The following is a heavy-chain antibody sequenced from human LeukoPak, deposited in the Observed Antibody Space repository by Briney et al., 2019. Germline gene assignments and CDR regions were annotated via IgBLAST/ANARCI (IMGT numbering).Heavy chain of an antibody. CDR3: AKNRGAGSHYYYHMNV. CDR2: ISGSGMST. V-gene: IGHV3-23*01. J-gene: IGHJ6*03. CDR1: GFTFSSYA. D-gene: IGHD1-26*01. Sequence: PGGSLRLSCAASGFTFSSYAMSWVRQAPGKGLEWVSAISGSGMSTYYADSVKGRLNVSRDDSKNTLYLQLNSLRVEDTAVYYCAKNRGAGSHYYYHMNVWGKGTTVTVSS.